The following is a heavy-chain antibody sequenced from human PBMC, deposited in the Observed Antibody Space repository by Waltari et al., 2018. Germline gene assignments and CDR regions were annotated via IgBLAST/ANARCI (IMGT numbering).Heavy chain of an antibody. CDR1: GYSFTGPL. V-gene: IGHV1-2*02. CDR3: ATKGVVLPATFDY. D-gene: IGHD2-15*01. CDR2: INPNSGIR. Sequence: QVQLVQYGAELREPGASVKVSCTASGYSFTGPLIHWVRQAPGQGLEWMGWINPNSGIRNYAQKFQGRVTMTRDTSISTAYVELSSLRIDDTAVYYCATKGVVLPATFDYWGQGTLVTVSS. J-gene: IGHJ4*02.